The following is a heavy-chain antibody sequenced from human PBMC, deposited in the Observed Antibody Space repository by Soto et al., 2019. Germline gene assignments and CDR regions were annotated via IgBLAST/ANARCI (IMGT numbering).Heavy chain of an antibody. Sequence: SSESLSLTCSVSGGSIRTSRYYWGWIRQPPGKGLEWIGNISYSGSTYYNPSLKSRVTISVDTSKNQFSLKMNSVTAADTAPYSCPGHASSRAYGIDVWREVTTAPVSS. J-gene: IGHJ6*01. CDR1: GGSIRTSRYY. D-gene: IGHD6-13*01. CDR2: ISYSGST. CDR3: PGHASSRAYGIDV. V-gene: IGHV4-39*01.